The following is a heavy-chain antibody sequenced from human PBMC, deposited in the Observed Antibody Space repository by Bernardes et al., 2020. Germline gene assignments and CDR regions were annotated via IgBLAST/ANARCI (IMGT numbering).Heavy chain of an antibody. CDR2: IDSDDNK. CDR3: ARIDYGDSY. D-gene: IGHD4-17*01. V-gene: IGHV2-70*04. Sequence: PTQTLTLTYTLSGFSLSTSKMQVSWIRQPPGEAPEWLACIDSDDNKFYSISLKTRLTISKDTSKNQVVLTMTNMDPVDTATYYCARIDYGDSYWGPGTLVTVSS. CDR1: GFSLSTSKMQ. J-gene: IGHJ4*02.